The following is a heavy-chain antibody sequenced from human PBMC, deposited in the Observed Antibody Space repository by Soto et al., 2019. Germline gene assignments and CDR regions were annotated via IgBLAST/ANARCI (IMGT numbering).Heavy chain of an antibody. CDR3: AKDVSGTIGSGSYYRPNWFDP. Sequence: QVQLVESGGGVVQPGRSLRLSCAASGFTFSSYGMHWVRQAPGKGLEWVAVISYDGSNKYYADSVKGRFTTSRDNSKNTLYLQMNSLRAEDTAVYYCAKDVSGTIGSGSYYRPNWFDPWGQGTLVTVSS. J-gene: IGHJ5*02. D-gene: IGHD3-10*01. CDR2: ISYDGSNK. CDR1: GFTFSSYG. V-gene: IGHV3-30*18.